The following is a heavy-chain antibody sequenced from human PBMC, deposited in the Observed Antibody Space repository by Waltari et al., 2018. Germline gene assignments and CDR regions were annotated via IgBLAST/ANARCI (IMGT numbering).Heavy chain of an antibody. J-gene: IGHJ4*02. CDR3: ARDRSWIYYFDY. CDR1: GFTFSSSW. Sequence: EVQLVESGGGLVQPGGSLRLSCAASGFTFSSSWMIWVRQAPGKGREWVANIKQDGSEKYYVDSVKGRFTISRDNAKNSLYLQMNSLRAEDTAVYYCARDRSWIYYFDYWGQGTLVTVSS. V-gene: IGHV3-7*01. D-gene: IGHD1-26*01. CDR2: IKQDGSEK.